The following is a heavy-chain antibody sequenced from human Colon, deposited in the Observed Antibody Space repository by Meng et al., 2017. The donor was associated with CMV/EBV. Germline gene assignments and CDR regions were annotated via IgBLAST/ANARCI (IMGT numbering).Heavy chain of an antibody. V-gene: IGHV3-21*01. CDR2: ISDVSRYI. Sequence: GESLKISCAASGFTSSSFGMNWVRQAPGKGLEWVSSISDVSRYIYYADSVKGRFTISRDNAKNSLYLQMNSLRAEDTAVYYCARVERYCRGTTCYGPYYFDSWGQGTLVTVSS. CDR3: ARVERYCRGTTCYGPYYFDS. CDR1: GFTSSSFG. D-gene: IGHD2-2*01. J-gene: IGHJ4*02.